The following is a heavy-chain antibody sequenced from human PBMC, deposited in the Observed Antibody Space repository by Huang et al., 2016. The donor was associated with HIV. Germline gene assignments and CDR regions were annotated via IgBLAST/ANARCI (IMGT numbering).Heavy chain of an antibody. CDR3: VHRLRYGKWYVDY. J-gene: IGHJ4*02. D-gene: IGHD6-13*01. Sequence: QITLKESGPTLVKPTQTLTLTCSFSGFSLTSSGVAVGWIRQPAGKALEWRGLIYWDNEERFSPSLKTRLTITKETPKNEVVLTMTNMDPVDTATYYCVHRLRYGKWYVDYWGQGVLVTVSS. V-gene: IGHV2-5*02. CDR1: GFSLTSSGVA. CDR2: IYWDNEE.